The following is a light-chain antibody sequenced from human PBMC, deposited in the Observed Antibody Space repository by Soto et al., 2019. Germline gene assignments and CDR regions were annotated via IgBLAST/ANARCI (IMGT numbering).Light chain of an antibody. CDR1: SSDVGGYSY. J-gene: IGLJ1*01. CDR3: SSYTSSSTLGV. V-gene: IGLV2-14*01. CDR2: DVS. Sequence: QSALTQPASVSGSPGQSITISCTGTSSDVGGYSYVSWYQQHPGKAPKLMIYDVSNRPSGVSNRFSGSKSGNTASLTISWLQAEDEADYYCSSYTSSSTLGVFGTGTKVTV.